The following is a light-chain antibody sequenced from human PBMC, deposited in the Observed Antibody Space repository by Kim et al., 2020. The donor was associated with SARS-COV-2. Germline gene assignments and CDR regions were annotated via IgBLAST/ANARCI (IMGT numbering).Light chain of an antibody. Sequence: SPGERATLSCRASQSVTSTYLAWYQQKPGQAPRLLIYGASRRATAIADRFSGSGSGTDFTLTITRLEPEDFAVYYCQQFETSLYTFGQGTKLEI. CDR1: QSVTSTY. CDR2: GAS. CDR3: QQFETSLYT. J-gene: IGKJ2*01. V-gene: IGKV3-20*01.